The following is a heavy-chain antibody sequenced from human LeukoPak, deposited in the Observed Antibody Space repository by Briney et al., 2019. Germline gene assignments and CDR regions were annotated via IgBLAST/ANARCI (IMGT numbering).Heavy chain of an antibody. CDR3: ARHGNYYDSSGYNYYFDY. J-gene: IGHJ4*02. V-gene: IGHV4-59*08. CDR1: GVSISSYY. D-gene: IGHD3-22*01. Sequence: PSETLSLTFTVSGVSISSYYWSWIRQPPGKGLEWIGNIYYSGSTKYNPSLKSRVTISVDTSKNHFSLKLSSVTAADTAVYYCARHGNYYDSSGYNYYFDYWGQGTLGTVSS. CDR2: IYYSGST.